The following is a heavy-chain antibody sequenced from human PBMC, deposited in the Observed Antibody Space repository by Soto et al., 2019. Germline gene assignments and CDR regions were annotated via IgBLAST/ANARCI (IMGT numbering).Heavy chain of an antibody. D-gene: IGHD4-17*01. CDR3: AKDRYPMTTVTTLVFDP. J-gene: IGHJ5*02. Sequence: PGGSLRLSCAASVFTFDDYTMHWVRQAPGKGLEWVSLISWDGGSTYYADSVKGRFTISRDNSKNSLYLQMNSLRTEDTALYYCAKDRYPMTTVTTLVFDPWGQGTLVTVSS. V-gene: IGHV3-43*01. CDR1: VFTFDDYT. CDR2: ISWDGGST.